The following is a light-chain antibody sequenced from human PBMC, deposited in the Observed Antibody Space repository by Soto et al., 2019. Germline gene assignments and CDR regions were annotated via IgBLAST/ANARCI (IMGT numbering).Light chain of an antibody. CDR3: QQYKT. Sequence: DIVVTQSPGPLSLSPGERATLSCRASPSVTNFLAWYQQKPGQAPRLLIYGAFNRATGIPARFSGSGSGTEFTLTISSLQPEDFATYYCQQYKTFGQGTKVDIK. CDR2: GAF. CDR1: PSVTNF. V-gene: IGKV3D-15*01. J-gene: IGKJ1*01.